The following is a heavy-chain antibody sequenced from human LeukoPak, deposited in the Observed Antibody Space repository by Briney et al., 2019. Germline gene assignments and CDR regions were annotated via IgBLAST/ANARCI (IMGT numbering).Heavy chain of an antibody. D-gene: IGHD3-3*01. CDR2: IYYSGST. Sequence: PSETLSLTCTVSGGSISSYYWSWIRQPPGKGLEWIGYIYYSGSTNYNPSLKSRVTISVDTSKNQFSLKLSSVTAADTAVYYCARTRGDFWSGYPYYFDYWGQGTLVTVSS. J-gene: IGHJ4*02. V-gene: IGHV4-59*01. CDR3: ARTRGDFWSGYPYYFDY. CDR1: GGSISSYY.